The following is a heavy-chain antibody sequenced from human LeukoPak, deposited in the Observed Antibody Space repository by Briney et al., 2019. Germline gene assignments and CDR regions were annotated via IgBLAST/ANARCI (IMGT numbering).Heavy chain of an antibody. J-gene: IGHJ4*02. CDR1: GGSFSGYY. CDR2: INHSGST. Sequence: PSETLSLTCAVYGGSFSGYYWSWIRQPPGKGLEWIGEINHSGSTNYNPSLKGRVTISVDTSKNQFSLKLSSVTAADTAVYYCARAHKIHMITFGGVIAYHVPFDYWGQGTLVTVSS. D-gene: IGHD3-16*02. V-gene: IGHV4-34*01. CDR3: ARAHKIHMITFGGVIAYHVPFDY.